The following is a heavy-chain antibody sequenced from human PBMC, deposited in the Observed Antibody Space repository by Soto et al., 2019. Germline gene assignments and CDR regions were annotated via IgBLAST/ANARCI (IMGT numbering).Heavy chain of an antibody. Sequence: PGGSLRLSCAAAGVTFSSYWMSWVRRAPGKGLEWVANIKQDGSEKYYVDSVKGRFTISRDNAKNSLYLQMNSLRAEDTAVYYCARAQKYSSSSYGMDVWGQGTTVTVSS. CDR3: ARAQKYSSSSYGMDV. V-gene: IGHV3-7*03. D-gene: IGHD6-6*01. CDR1: GVTFSSYW. J-gene: IGHJ6*02. CDR2: IKQDGSEK.